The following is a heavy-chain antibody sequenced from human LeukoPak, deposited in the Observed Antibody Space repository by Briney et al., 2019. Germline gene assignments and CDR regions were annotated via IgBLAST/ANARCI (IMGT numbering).Heavy chain of an antibody. CDR1: GFTFSRNA. CDR3: ARDSGGYYGSGSFDY. CDR2: IYTSGST. J-gene: IGHJ4*02. V-gene: IGHV4-4*07. Sequence: GSLRLSCAASGFTFSRNAMSWVRQAPGKGLEWIGRIYTSGSTNYNPSLKSRVTMSVDTSKNQFSLKLSSVTAADTAVYYCARDSGGYYGSGSFDYWGQGTLVTVPS. D-gene: IGHD3-10*01.